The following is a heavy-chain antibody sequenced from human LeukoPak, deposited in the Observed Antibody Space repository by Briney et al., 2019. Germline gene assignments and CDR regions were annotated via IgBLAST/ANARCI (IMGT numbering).Heavy chain of an antibody. V-gene: IGHV4-39*07. CDR2: IYYSGST. D-gene: IGHD5-24*01. Sequence: SETLSLTYTVSGGSISSSSYYWGWIRQPPGKGLEWIGSIYYSGSTYYNPSLKSRVTISVDTSKNQFSLKLSSVTAADTAVYYCARAQGGYNPLDYWGQGTLVTVSS. J-gene: IGHJ4*02. CDR1: GGSISSSSYY. CDR3: ARAQGGYNPLDY.